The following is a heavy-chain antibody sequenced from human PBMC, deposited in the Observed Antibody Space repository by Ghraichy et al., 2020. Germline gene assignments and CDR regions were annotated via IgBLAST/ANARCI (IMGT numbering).Heavy chain of an antibody. D-gene: IGHD5-18*01. CDR3: ARDLGTAMVTFDY. Sequence: GGSLRLSCAASGFTFSSYSMNWVRQAPGKGLEWVSSISSSSSYIYYADSVKGRFTISRDNAKNSLYLQMNSLRAEDTAVYYCARDLGTAMVTFDYWGQGTLVTVSS. V-gene: IGHV3-21*01. CDR1: GFTFSSYS. J-gene: IGHJ4*02. CDR2: ISSSSSYI.